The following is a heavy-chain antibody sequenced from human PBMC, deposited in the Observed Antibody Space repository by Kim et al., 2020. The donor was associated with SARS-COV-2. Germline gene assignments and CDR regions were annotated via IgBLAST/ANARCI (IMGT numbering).Heavy chain of an antibody. V-gene: IGHV3-53*01. Sequence: GGSLRLSCAASGFTVSSNYMSWVRQAPGKGLEWVSVIYSGGSTYYADSVKGRFTISRDNSKNTLYLQMNSLRAEDTAVYYCAREADGSGSRTYYGMDVWGQGTTVTVSS. CDR1: GFTVSSNY. CDR3: AREADGSGSRTYYGMDV. J-gene: IGHJ6*02. CDR2: IYSGGST. D-gene: IGHD3-10*01.